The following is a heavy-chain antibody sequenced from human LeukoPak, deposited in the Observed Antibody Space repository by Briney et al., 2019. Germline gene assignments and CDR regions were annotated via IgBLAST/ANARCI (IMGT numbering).Heavy chain of an antibody. J-gene: IGHJ4*02. CDR3: ARGEGYSYGCSDY. V-gene: IGHV3-9*01. Sequence: GGSLRLSCAASGFTFDDYAMHWVRQAPGKGLEWVSGISWNSGSIGYADSVKGRFTISRDNAKNSLYLQMNSLRAEDTALYYCARGEGYSYGCSDYWGQGTLVTVSS. D-gene: IGHD5-18*01. CDR1: GFTFDDYA. CDR2: ISWNSGSI.